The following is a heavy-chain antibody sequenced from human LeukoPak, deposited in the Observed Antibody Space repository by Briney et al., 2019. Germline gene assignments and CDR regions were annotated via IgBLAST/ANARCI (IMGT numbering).Heavy chain of an antibody. Sequence: SKTLSLTCAVYGGSFSGYYWSWIRQPPGKGLEWIGEINHSGSTNYNPSLKSRVTISVDTSKNQFSLKLSSVTAADMAVYYCARGLGVVPAAMPYYYYGMDVWGQGTTVTVSS. D-gene: IGHD2-2*01. CDR3: ARGLGVVPAAMPYYYYGMDV. CDR1: GGSFSGYY. V-gene: IGHV4-34*01. J-gene: IGHJ6*02. CDR2: INHSGST.